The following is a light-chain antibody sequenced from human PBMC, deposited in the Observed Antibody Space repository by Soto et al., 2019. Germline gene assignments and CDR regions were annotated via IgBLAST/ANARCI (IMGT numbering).Light chain of an antibody. CDR3: QQYAISPYT. Sequence: SVLTQTPGTLSLSPGARATLSCRASQSVSSNYLAWYQQRPAQAPRLLIYGASRRATGIPDRFSGSGSGTDFTLTISRLEPEDFAVYYCQQYAISPYTFGQGTKVEIK. CDR2: GAS. J-gene: IGKJ2*01. CDR1: QSVSSNY. V-gene: IGKV3-20*01.